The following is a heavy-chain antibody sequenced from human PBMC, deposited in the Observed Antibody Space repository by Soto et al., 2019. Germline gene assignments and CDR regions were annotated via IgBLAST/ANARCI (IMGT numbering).Heavy chain of an antibody. D-gene: IGHD3-22*01. CDR1: GFTFSDAW. V-gene: IGHV3-15*07. CDR2: IKSKTDGGTT. Sequence: PGGSLRLSCAASGFTFSDAWINWVRQAPGKGLEWVGRIKSKTDGGTTDYAAPVKGRFAVSRDDSRDMAYLQMNSLKTEDTAVYYCTTDFLFTMMVVRFDFWGHGTLVTVSS. J-gene: IGHJ4*01. CDR3: TTDFLFTMMVVRFDF.